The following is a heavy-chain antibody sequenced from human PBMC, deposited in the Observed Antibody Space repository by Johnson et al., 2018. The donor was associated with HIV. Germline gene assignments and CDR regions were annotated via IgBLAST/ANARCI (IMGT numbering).Heavy chain of an antibody. D-gene: IGHD6-13*01. CDR1: GFTVNSNY. V-gene: IGHV3-66*01. Sequence: EVQLVESGGGLVQPGRSLGLSCAASGFTVNSNYINWVRQAPGKGLECVSGIYSGGRTYYADSVKGRFTISRDNSKNTLYLQMNSLRGEDTAVYYCAKVRRGRSWYIAFDIWGQGTMVTVSS. J-gene: IGHJ3*02. CDR3: AKVRRGRSWYIAFDI. CDR2: IYSGGRT.